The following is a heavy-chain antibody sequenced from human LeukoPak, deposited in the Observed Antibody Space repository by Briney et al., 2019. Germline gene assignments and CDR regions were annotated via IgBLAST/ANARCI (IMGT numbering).Heavy chain of an antibody. CDR3: ARGGGMRSWYDFDY. CDR2: IKEAGSEK. V-gene: IGHV3-7*04. D-gene: IGHD6-13*01. J-gene: IGHJ4*02. CDR1: GFTFSNYW. Sequence: GGSLRLSCAASGFTFSNYWMSWVRQAPGKGLEFMVNIKEAGSEKYYVDSVKGRFTISRDNDKNSVHLQMNNLRAEDTAVYYCARGGGMRSWYDFDYWGQGILVTVSS.